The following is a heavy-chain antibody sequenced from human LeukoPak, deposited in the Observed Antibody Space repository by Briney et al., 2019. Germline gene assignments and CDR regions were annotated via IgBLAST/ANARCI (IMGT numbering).Heavy chain of an antibody. CDR2: IYPGDSDT. CDR3: ARRGLPSTLPRYGDYAAYYYYYYGMDV. D-gene: IGHD4-17*01. V-gene: IGHV5-51*01. Sequence: GESLKISCKGSGYSFTSYWIGWVRQMPGKGLEWMGIIYPGDSDTRYSPSFQGQVTISADKSISTAYLQWSSLKASDTAMYYCARRGLPSTLPRYGDYAAYYYYYYGMDVWGQGTTVTVSS. J-gene: IGHJ6*02. CDR1: GYSFTSYW.